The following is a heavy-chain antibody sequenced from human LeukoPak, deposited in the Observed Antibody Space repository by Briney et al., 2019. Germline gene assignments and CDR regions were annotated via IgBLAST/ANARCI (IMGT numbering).Heavy chain of an antibody. CDR3: ARDHRIPYSSSYFDY. D-gene: IGHD6-19*01. CDR1: GGSISSSNW. CDR2: IYHSGST. V-gene: IGHV4-4*02. Sequence: SETLSLTCAVSGGSISSSNWWSWVRQPPGKGLEWIGEIYHSGSTNYNPSLKSRVTISVDKSKNQFSLKLSSVTAADTAVYYCARDHRIPYSSSYFDYWGQGTLVTVSS. J-gene: IGHJ4*02.